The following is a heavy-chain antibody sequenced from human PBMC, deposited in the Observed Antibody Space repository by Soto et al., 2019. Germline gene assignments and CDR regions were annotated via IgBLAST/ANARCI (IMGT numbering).Heavy chain of an antibody. J-gene: IGHJ4*02. CDR2: ISNSGRII. V-gene: IGHV3-48*03. D-gene: IGHD5-18*01. Sequence: GFLRLSCAASGLTLSSFEMNWVRQAPGKGLEWVSYISNSGRIIYYADSVKGRFTISRDDAKNSLYLQMNSLRAEDTAVYYWARLPGDTAPRPAYWGRGTLVTVSS. CDR1: GLTLSSFE. CDR3: ARLPGDTAPRPAY.